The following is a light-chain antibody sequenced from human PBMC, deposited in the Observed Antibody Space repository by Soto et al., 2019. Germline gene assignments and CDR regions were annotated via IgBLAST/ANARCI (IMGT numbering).Light chain of an antibody. CDR1: QDIDNY. CDR2: GAT. Sequence: DIQMTQSPSSLSASVGDRVTITCRASQDIDNYLAWYQQRPGKVPKLLIYGATTLQPGVPSRFSGSGSGTDFDLTISSLQPEDVASYYCQSCKSAGFTFGPGTKEDI. J-gene: IGKJ3*01. V-gene: IGKV1-27*01. CDR3: QSCKSAGFT.